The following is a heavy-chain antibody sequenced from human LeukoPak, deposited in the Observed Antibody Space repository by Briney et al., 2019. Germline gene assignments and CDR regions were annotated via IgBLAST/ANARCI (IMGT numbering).Heavy chain of an antibody. CDR2: IYYSGST. V-gene: IGHV4-30-4*01. J-gene: IGHJ4*02. D-gene: IGHD3-10*01. CDR1: GGSISSGDYY. CDR3: ARAGRLLWFGELQDYFDY. Sequence: PSQTLSLTCTVSGGSISSGDYYWSWIRQPPGKGLEWIGYIYYSGSTYYNPSLKSRVTISVDTSKNQFSLKLSSVTAADTAVYYCARAGRLLWFGELQDYFDYWGQGTLVTVSS.